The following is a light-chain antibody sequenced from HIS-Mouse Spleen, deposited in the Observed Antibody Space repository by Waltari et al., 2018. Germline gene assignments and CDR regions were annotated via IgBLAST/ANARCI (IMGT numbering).Light chain of an antibody. J-gene: IGLJ3*02. CDR2: DKN. V-gene: IGLV3-19*01. CDR1: RPRRYY. CDR3: NSRDSSGNHLV. Sequence: SSELTQDPAVSVALGQTVRITCQGDRPRRYYASWYQQKPGQAPVLGIYDKNNRPSGIPDRFSGSSSGNTASLTITGAQAEDEADYYCNSRDSSGNHLVFGGGTKLTVL.